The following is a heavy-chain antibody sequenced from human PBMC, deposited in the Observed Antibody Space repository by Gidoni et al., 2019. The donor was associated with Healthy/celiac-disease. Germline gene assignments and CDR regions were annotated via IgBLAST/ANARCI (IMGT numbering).Heavy chain of an antibody. CDR2: INHSGST. J-gene: IGHJ4*02. Sequence: QVQLQQWGAGLLTPSETLSLTCTVYGGSFSGYYWSWIRQPPGKGLEWIGEINHSGSTNYNPSLKSRVTISVDTSKNQFSLKLSSVTAADTAVYYCARGRVGATRYWGQGTLVTVSS. D-gene: IGHD1-26*01. CDR3: ARGRVGATRY. CDR1: GGSFSGYY. V-gene: IGHV4-34*01.